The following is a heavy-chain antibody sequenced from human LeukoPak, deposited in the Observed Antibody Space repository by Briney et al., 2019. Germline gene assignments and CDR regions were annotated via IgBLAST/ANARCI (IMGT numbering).Heavy chain of an antibody. CDR2: INTDGSST. J-gene: IGHJ4*02. CDR1: GFTFSSYW. Sequence: GGSLRLSCAASGFTFSSYWMHWVRQAPGKGLVWVSRINTDGSSTSYADSVKGRFTISRDNAKNTLYLQMNSLRAEDTAVYYCARAHPRGYYDSSGYYYSPFDYWGQGTLVTVSS. D-gene: IGHD3-22*01. V-gene: IGHV3-74*01. CDR3: ARAHPRGYYDSSGYYYSPFDY.